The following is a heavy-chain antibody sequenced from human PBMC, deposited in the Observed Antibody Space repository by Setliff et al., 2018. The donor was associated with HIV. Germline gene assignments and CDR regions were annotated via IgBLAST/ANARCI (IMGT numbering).Heavy chain of an antibody. J-gene: IGHJ4*02. D-gene: IGHD3-10*01. CDR1: GGSIMSDGYY. CDR2: IYNRGYT. V-gene: IGHV4-31*03. CDR3: AGMFFYGSGSKSDFDY. Sequence: SETLSLTCTVSGGSIMSDGYYWNWIRQRPGKGLEWIGYIYNRGYTYYNPSLKSRVTTSIDTSQNQYSLRLSSVTVADTAVYYCAGMFFYGSGSKSDFDYWGQGTQVTVSS.